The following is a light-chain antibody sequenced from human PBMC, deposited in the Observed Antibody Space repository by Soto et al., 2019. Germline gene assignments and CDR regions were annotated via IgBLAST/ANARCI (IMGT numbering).Light chain of an antibody. CDR1: QDIRSE. CDR3: LQDNTFPWT. CDR2: ATS. J-gene: IGKJ1*01. Sequence: AIQMTQSPSSLSASVGARVTITCRASQDIRSELGWYQQRPGKAPNLLIYATSSLKSGVPSRFSGSGSGTDFTLTISSLQPEDFATYYCLQDNTFPWTFGQGTKVDVK. V-gene: IGKV1-6*01.